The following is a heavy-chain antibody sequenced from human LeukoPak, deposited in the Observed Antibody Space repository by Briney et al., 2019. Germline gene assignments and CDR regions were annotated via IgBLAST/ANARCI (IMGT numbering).Heavy chain of an antibody. D-gene: IGHD3-22*01. CDR3: ANAEHYYASSGLSYYFDY. J-gene: IGHJ4*02. V-gene: IGHV1-24*01. Sequence: ASVKVSCKVSGYTLTELSMHWVRQAPGKGLEWMGGFDPEDGETIYAQKFQGRVTMTEDTSTDTAYMKLSSLRSEDTAVYYCANAEHYYASSGLSYYFDYWGQGTLVTVSS. CDR2: FDPEDGET. CDR1: GYTLTELS.